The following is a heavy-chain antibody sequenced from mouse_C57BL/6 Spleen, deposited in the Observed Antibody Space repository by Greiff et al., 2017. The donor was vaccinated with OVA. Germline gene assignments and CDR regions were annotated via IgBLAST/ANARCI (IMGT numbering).Heavy chain of an antibody. CDR2: IHPNSGST. J-gene: IGHJ3*01. Sequence: VKLQQPGAELVKPGASVKLSCKASGYTFTSYWMHWVKQRPGQGLEWIGMIHPNSGSTNYNEKFKSKATLTVDKSSSTAYMQLSSLTSEDSAVYYCARSDGTSTEFAYWGQGTLVTVSA. D-gene: IGHD1-1*01. CDR1: GYTFTSYW. V-gene: IGHV1-64*01. CDR3: ARSDGTSTEFAY.